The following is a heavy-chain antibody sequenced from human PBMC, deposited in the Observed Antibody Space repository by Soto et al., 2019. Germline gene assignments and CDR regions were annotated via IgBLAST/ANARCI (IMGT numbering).Heavy chain of an antibody. D-gene: IGHD3-3*01. V-gene: IGHV1-18*01. CDR1: GYTFTSYG. CDR3: ARGAYDFWSGYSTRGLDC. CDR2: ISAYNGNT. Sequence: QVQLVQSGAEVKKPGASVKVSCKASGYTFTSYGISWVRQAPGQGLEWMGWISAYNGNTNYAQKLQGRVTMTTDTSTSTAYMELRSLRSVDTAVYYCARGAYDFWSGYSTRGLDCWGQGTLVTVSS. J-gene: IGHJ4*02.